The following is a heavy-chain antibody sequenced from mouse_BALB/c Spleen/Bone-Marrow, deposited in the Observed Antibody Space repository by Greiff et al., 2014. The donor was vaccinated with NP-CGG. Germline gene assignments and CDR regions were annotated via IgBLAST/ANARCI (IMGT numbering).Heavy chain of an antibody. CDR1: GFNIKDTY. V-gene: IGHV14-3*02. Sequence: VQLKESGAGLVKPGASVKLSCTASGFNIKDTYMHWVKQRPEQGLEWIGRIDPANGNTKYDPKFQGKATITADTSSNTAYLQLSSLTSEDTAVYYCARNGNYGAWFAYWGQGTLVTVSA. CDR3: ARNGNYGAWFAY. CDR2: IDPANGNT. D-gene: IGHD2-1*01. J-gene: IGHJ3*01.